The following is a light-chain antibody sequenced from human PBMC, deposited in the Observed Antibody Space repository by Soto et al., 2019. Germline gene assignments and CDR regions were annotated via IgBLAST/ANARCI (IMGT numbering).Light chain of an antibody. V-gene: IGLV2-14*01. CDR3: SSFTGSSTWV. CDR2: EVS. Sequence: QSALTQPASVSGSPGQSITISCTGTSSDVGGYNHVSWYQQHPGKAPKLMIFEVSNRPSGVGNRFSGCKSGNTASLIISGLQAEDEADYYCSSFTGSSTWVFGGGTQLTVL. CDR1: SSDVGGYNH. J-gene: IGLJ3*02.